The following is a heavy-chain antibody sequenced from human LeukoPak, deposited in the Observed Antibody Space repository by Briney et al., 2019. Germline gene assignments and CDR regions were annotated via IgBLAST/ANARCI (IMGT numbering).Heavy chain of an antibody. J-gene: IGHJ4*02. V-gene: IGHV1-2*02. CDR1: GYIXTDYY. Sequence: ASVKVSCKASGYIXTDYYFHWVRQAPGQGLEWMGWIYPKSGATTAAQKFQGRVTVTRDTSINTAYVELRGLTSDDTAVYYCVREHGGNSGFDYWGQGTLVTVSS. CDR3: VREHGGNSGFDY. D-gene: IGHD4-23*01. CDR2: IYPKSGAT.